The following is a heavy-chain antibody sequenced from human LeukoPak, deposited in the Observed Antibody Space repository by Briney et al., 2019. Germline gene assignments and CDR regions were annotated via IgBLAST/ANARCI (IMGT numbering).Heavy chain of an antibody. V-gene: IGHV3-23*01. Sequence: PGGSLRLFCAASGFTFSSYGMHWVRQAPGKGLEWVSGISGSGGSTYYADSVKGRFTISRDNSKNTLYLQVNSLRAEDTAVYYCASATPANDYWGQGTLVTVSS. CDR1: GFTFSSYG. CDR2: ISGSGGST. J-gene: IGHJ4*02. CDR3: ASATPANDY.